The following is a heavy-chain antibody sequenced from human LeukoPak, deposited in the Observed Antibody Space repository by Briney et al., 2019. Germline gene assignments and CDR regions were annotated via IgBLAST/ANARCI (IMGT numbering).Heavy chain of an antibody. Sequence: PSETLSLTCAVYGGSFSGYYWSWIRQPPGKGLEWIGEINHSGSTNYNPSLKSRVTISVDTSKNQFSLKLSSVTAADTAVYYCARHVYHGDYFNDYWGQGTLVTVSS. V-gene: IGHV4-34*01. CDR3: ARHVYHGDYFNDY. CDR1: GGSFSGYY. D-gene: IGHD4-17*01. J-gene: IGHJ4*02. CDR2: INHSGST.